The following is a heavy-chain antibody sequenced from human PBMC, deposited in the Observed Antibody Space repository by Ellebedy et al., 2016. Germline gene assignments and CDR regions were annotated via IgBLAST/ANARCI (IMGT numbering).Heavy chain of an antibody. J-gene: IGHJ2*01. Sequence: SETLSLTCTVSGGSISSYYWSWIRQPPGKGLEWIGYIYYSGSTNYNPSLKSRVTISVDTSKNQFSLKLSSVTAADTAVYYCARDLVQLGYFDLWGRGTLVTVSS. D-gene: IGHD5-18*01. CDR2: IYYSGST. V-gene: IGHV4-59*01. CDR1: GGSISSYY. CDR3: ARDLVQLGYFDL.